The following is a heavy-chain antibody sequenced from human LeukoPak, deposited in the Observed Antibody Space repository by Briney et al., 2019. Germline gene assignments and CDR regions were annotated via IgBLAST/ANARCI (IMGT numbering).Heavy chain of an antibody. D-gene: IGHD3-22*01. CDR2: IIGNGGAT. V-gene: IGHV3-23*01. CDR1: GFTFNNYA. Sequence: PGGSLRLSCAASGFTFNNYAMTWVRQAPGKGLEWVSSIIGNGGATYYADSVKGRFTISRDNSQDTLHKQMSSLRDDDTAVYYCAKDLRYYYDSPADHWGQGTLVTVSS. CDR3: AKDLRYYYDSPADH. J-gene: IGHJ4*02.